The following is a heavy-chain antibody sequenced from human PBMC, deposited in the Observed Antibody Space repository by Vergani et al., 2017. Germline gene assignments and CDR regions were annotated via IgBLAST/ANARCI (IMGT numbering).Heavy chain of an antibody. J-gene: IGHJ6*02. D-gene: IGHD6-13*01. Sequence: EVQLVESGGGLVQPGRSLRLSCAASGFTFDDYAMHWVRQAPGKGLEWVSGISWNSGSIGYADSVKGRFTISRDNAKNSLYLQMNSLRAEDTALYYCAKGYSSLFYGMDVWGQGP. CDR2: ISWNSGSI. CDR1: GFTFDDYA. V-gene: IGHV3-9*01. CDR3: AKGYSSLFYGMDV.